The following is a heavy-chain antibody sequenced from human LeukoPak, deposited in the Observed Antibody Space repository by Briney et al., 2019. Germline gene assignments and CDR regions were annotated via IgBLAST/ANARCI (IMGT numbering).Heavy chain of an antibody. CDR2: IYYSGST. CDR3: ARSVQYYHYYFDY. V-gene: IGHV4-39*07. J-gene: IGHJ4*02. CDR1: GGSISSSSYY. D-gene: IGHD3-3*01. Sequence: SETLSLTCTVSGGSISSSSYYWGWIRQPPGKGLEWIGSIYYSGSTYYNPSLKSRVTISVDTSKNQFSLKLSSVTAADTAVYYCARSVQYYHYYFDYWGQGTLVTVSS.